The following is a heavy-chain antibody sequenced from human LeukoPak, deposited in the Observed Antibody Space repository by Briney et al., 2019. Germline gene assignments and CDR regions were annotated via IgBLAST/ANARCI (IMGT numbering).Heavy chain of an antibody. CDR2: IGSSGATT. CDR3: AKDIGADYYYDSSGYFI. V-gene: IGHV3-43*02. J-gene: IGHJ3*02. D-gene: IGHD3-22*01. CDR1: GFTFNKFA. Sequence: PGGSLRLSCEASGFTFNKFAMSWVRQAPGKGPEWVSAIGSSGATTFYADSVKGRFTISRDNSKNSLYLQMNSLRTEDTALYYCAKDIGADYYYDSSGYFIWGQGTMVTVSS.